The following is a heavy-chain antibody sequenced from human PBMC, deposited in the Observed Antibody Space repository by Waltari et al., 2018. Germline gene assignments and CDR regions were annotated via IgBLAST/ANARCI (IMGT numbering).Heavy chain of an antibody. J-gene: IGHJ3*02. Sequence: QVQLQESGPGLVKPSATLSLTCTVSGGPIRSYYWSWIRPTPGKGLEWIGYIYYSGSTNYNPSLKSRVTISVDTSKNQFSLKLSSVTAADTAVYYCAQYCSGGSCYSGAFDIWGQGTMVTVSS. D-gene: IGHD2-15*01. CDR2: IYYSGST. CDR1: GGPIRSYY. V-gene: IGHV4-59*01. CDR3: AQYCSGGSCYSGAFDI.